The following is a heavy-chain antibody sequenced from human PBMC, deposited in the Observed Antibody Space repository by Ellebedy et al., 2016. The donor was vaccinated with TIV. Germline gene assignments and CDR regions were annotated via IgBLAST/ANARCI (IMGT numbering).Heavy chain of an antibody. D-gene: IGHD3-22*01. CDR1: GGSIISRNL. V-gene: IGHV4-4*02. CDR3: ARHMDSTHSSDLFNP. J-gene: IGHJ5*02. Sequence: SETLSLTXTVSGGSIISRNLWNWVRQSPGKGLEWLGDIRHSGDTDYNPSLKSRVTMSVDTSQNQFSLRLSSVTAADTAVYYCARHMDSTHSSDLFNPWGQGTLVTVSS. CDR2: IRHSGDT.